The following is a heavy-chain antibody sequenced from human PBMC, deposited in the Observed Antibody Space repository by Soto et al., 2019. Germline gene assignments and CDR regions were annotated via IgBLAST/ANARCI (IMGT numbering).Heavy chain of an antibody. D-gene: IGHD3-3*01. CDR3: AKDEWYSPGHELLLN. CDR1: GFTFSSYA. V-gene: IGHV3-23*01. Sequence: EVQLLESGGGLVQPGGSLRLSCAASGFTFSSYAMSWVRQAPGKGLEWVSTITASGGTFHADSVKGRFTISRDNSKNTLYMQMNSLRAEDTAVYYCAKDEWYSPGHELLLNWGQGTLVTVSS. J-gene: IGHJ4*02. CDR2: ITASGGT.